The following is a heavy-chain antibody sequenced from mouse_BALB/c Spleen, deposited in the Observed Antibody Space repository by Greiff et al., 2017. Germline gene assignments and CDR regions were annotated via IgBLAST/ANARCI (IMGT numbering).Heavy chain of an antibody. Sequence: QVQLQQSGAELAKPGASVKMSCKASGYTFTSYWMHWVKQRPGQGLEWIGYINPSTGYTEYNQKFKDKATLTADKSSSTAYMQLSSLTSEDSAVYYCAAYYRYFNWGQGTTLTVSS. J-gene: IGHJ2*01. CDR3: AAYYRYFN. CDR2: INPSTGYT. CDR1: GYTFTSYW. V-gene: IGHV1-7*01. D-gene: IGHD2-14*01.